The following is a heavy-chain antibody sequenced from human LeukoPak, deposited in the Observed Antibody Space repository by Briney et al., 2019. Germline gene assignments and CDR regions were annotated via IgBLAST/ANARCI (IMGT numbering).Heavy chain of an antibody. CDR3: ARDRSPNTAMAYFDY. Sequence: SVKVSCKASGYTFTSYGISWVRQAPGQGLEWMGGIIPIFGTANYAQKFQGRVTITADESTSTAYMELSSLRSEDTAVYYCARDRSPNTAMAYFDYWGQGTLVTVSS. CDR2: IIPIFGTA. D-gene: IGHD5-18*01. J-gene: IGHJ4*02. V-gene: IGHV1-69*13. CDR1: GYTFTSYG.